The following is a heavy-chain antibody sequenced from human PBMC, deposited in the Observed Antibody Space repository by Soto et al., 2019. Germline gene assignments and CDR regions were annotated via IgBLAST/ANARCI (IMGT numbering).Heavy chain of an antibody. D-gene: IGHD3-3*02. Sequence: PSETLSLTCTVSGDSISSGDYYWSWIRQPPGKGLEWIGCIYYSGNTYYNPSLKSRVSISVDRSKNQFSLKLSSVTAADTAVYYCARGPPFLPWGQGTLVTVSS. V-gene: IGHV4-30-4*01. CDR1: GDSISSGDYY. CDR3: ARGPPFLP. J-gene: IGHJ5*02. CDR2: IYYSGNT.